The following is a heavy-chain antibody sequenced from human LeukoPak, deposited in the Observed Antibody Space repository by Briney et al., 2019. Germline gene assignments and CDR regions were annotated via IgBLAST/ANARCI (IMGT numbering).Heavy chain of an antibody. J-gene: IGHJ4*02. V-gene: IGHV3-30*18. CDR2: ISYDGSNK. CDR3: AKDQRRYDYVWGSYRPTFEVDY. CDR1: GFTFSSYG. Sequence: GRSLRLSCAASGFTFSSYGMHWVRQAPGKGLEWVAVISYDGSNKYYADSVKGRFTISRDNSKNTLYLQMNSPRAEDTAVYCCAKDQRRYDYVWGSYRPTFEVDYWGQGTLVTVSS. D-gene: IGHD3-16*02.